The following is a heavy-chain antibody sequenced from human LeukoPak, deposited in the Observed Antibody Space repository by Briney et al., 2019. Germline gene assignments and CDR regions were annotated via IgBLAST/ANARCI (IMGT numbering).Heavy chain of an antibody. CDR3: ARHSRVTTDLDY. CDR2: IYYSGST. Sequence: KPSETLSLTCTVSGGSISSSSYYWGWIRQPPGKGLEWIGSIYYSGSTYYNPSLKSRVTISVDTSKNQFSLKLSSVTAADMAVYYCARHSRVTTDLDYWGQGALVTVSS. D-gene: IGHD1-14*01. CDR1: GGSISSSSYY. V-gene: IGHV4-39*01. J-gene: IGHJ4*02.